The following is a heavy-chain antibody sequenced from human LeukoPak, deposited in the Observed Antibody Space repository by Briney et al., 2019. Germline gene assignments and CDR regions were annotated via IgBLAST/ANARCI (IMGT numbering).Heavy chain of an antibody. CDR3: ARPNYYDSSGLDY. J-gene: IGHJ4*02. V-gene: IGHV3-30-3*01. D-gene: IGHD3-22*01. CDR2: ISYDGSNK. Sequence: PGGSLRLSCAASGFTFSSYAMHWVRQAPGKGLEWVAVISYDGSNKYYADSVKGRFTISRDNSKSTLYLQMNSLRAEDTAVYYCARPNYYDSSGLDYWGQGTLVTVSS. CDR1: GFTFSSYA.